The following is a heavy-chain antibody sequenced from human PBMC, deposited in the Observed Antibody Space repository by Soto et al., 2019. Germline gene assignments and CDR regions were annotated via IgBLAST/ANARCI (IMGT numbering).Heavy chain of an antibody. CDR2: ISGSGGST. CDR1: GFTFDDYA. D-gene: IGHD3-10*01. CDR3: ARSLRGIIIDFDY. V-gene: IGHV3-23*01. Sequence: GGSLRLSCAASGFTFDDYAMSWVRQAPGKGLEWVSAISGSGGSTYYVDSVKGRFTISRDNSKNTLYLQMNSLRAEDTAVYYCARSLRGIIIDFDYWGQGTQVTVSS. J-gene: IGHJ4*02.